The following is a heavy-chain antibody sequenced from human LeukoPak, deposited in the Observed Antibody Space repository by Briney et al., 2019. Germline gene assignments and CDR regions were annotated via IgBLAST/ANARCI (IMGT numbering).Heavy chain of an antibody. J-gene: IGHJ4*02. D-gene: IGHD6-19*01. Sequence: SETLSLTCAVYGGSFSGYYWSWIRQPPGKGLEWIGEINHSGSTNYNPSLKSRVTISVDTSKNQFSLKLSSVTAADTAVYYCARGPFAGIAVAGYYFDYWGQGTLVTVSS. CDR3: ARGPFAGIAVAGYYFDY. V-gene: IGHV4-34*01. CDR2: INHSGST. CDR1: GGSFSGYY.